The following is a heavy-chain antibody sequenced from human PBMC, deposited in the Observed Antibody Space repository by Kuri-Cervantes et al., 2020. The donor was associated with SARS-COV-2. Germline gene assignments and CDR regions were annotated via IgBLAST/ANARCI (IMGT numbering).Heavy chain of an antibody. CDR3: ARTGLPGWCYYYGMDV. CDR1: GFIVSSSY. CDR2: IYAGGGT. Sequence: GGSLRLSCAASGFIVSSSYMSWVRQAPGKGLEWVSIIYAGGGTYYADSVKGRFTISRDNAKNSLYLQINSLRAEDTAVYYCARTGLPGWCYYYGMDVWGQGTTVTVSS. J-gene: IGHJ6*02. D-gene: IGHD2-21*01. V-gene: IGHV3-53*01.